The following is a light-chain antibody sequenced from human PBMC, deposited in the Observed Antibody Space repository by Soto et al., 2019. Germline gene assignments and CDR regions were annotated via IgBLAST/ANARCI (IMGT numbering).Light chain of an antibody. CDR3: QVWHSSSYPVL. CDR1: NIETKT. V-gene: IGLV3-21*02. J-gene: IGLJ2*01. CDR2: DDS. Sequence: SYELTQPPSVSVAPGQTARVTCGGSNIETKTVHWYQQKPGQAPVLVVYDDSARPSGIPERFSGSNSGNTATLTISRVEAGDEADYYCQVWHSSSYPVLFGGGTKLTVL.